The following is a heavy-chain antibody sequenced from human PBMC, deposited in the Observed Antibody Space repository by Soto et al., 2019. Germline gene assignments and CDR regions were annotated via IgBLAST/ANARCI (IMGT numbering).Heavy chain of an antibody. D-gene: IGHD4-17*01. J-gene: IGHJ5*02. Sequence: PSETLSLTCTVSGGSISSYYWSWIRQPPGKGLEWIGYIYYSGSTNYNPSLKSRVTISVDTSKNQFSLKLSSVTAADTAVYYCATLNYGDYVWWFDPWGQGTLVTASS. CDR1: GGSISSYY. CDR2: IYYSGST. V-gene: IGHV4-59*01. CDR3: ATLNYGDYVWWFDP.